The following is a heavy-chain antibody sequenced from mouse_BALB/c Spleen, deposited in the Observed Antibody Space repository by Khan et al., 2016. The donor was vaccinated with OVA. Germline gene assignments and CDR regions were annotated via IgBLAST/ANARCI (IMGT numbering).Heavy chain of an antibody. CDR1: GYTFTNYG. Sequence: QLQLVQSGPELKKPGATVKISCKASGYTFTNYGMNWVKQAPGKGLKWMGWINTYTGEPTYAADFKGRFAFSLETSASTAYLQINNLKNEGTATYFCTRRISYFALDYWGQGTSVTVSS. CDR2: INTYTGEP. D-gene: IGHD2-4*01. V-gene: IGHV9-3-1*01. CDR3: TRRISYFALDY. J-gene: IGHJ4*01.